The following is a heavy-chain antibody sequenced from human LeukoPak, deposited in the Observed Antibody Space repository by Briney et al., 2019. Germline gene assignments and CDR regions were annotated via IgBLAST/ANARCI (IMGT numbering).Heavy chain of an antibody. CDR1: GFTFSSYA. D-gene: IGHD6-19*01. J-gene: IGHJ4*02. Sequence: NPGGSLRLSCAASGFTFSSYAMIWVRQAPGKGPEWVSSISGSDNSTHYADSVKGRFTISRDNSKNTLFLQMNSLRADDTAIYDCAKRRGQWLLYFDSWGQGTLVTVSS. CDR2: ISGSDNST. CDR3: AKRRGQWLLYFDS. V-gene: IGHV3-23*01.